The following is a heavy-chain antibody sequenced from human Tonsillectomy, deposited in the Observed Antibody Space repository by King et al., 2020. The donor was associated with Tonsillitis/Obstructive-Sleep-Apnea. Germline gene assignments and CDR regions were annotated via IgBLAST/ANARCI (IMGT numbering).Heavy chain of an antibody. CDR3: ARPPHYCSSTSCYTFFDY. D-gene: IGHD2-2*02. V-gene: IGHV1-46*01. Sequence: QLVQSGAEVKKPGASVKVSCKASGYTFTSYYMHWVRQAPGQGLEWMGIINPSGGSTSYAQKFQGRVTMTRETSTSTVYMELSSLRSEDTAVYYCARPPHYCSSTSCYTFFDYWGQGTLVTVSS. J-gene: IGHJ4*02. CDR1: GYTFTSYY. CDR2: INPSGGST.